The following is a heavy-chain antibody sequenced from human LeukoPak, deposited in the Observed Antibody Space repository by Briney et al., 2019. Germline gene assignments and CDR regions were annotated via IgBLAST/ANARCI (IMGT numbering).Heavy chain of an antibody. Sequence: SETMSLTCAVYGGSFSGYYWSWIRQPPGRGMEWIGEIKHSGSTNYNPTLKSRVTISVDTSKHQFSLKLSSVTAADTAVYYCARASTPRRYCSSPSCYSEYFQHWGQGTLVTVSS. V-gene: IGHV4-34*01. CDR2: IKHSGST. CDR3: ARASTPRRYCSSPSCYSEYFQH. J-gene: IGHJ1*01. D-gene: IGHD2-2*01. CDR1: GGSFSGYY.